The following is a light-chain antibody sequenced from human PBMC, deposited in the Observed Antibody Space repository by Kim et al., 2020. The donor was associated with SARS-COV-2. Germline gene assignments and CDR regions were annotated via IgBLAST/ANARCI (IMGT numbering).Light chain of an antibody. CDR3: QQYHATPYT. Sequence: ASSNCKSSQGFLYSSNNKNYLSWYQQKPGQPPKLLIYWASTRESGVPDRFGGSGSGTDFALPISSLQAENVAVYYCQQYHATPYTFGQGTKLEI. CDR1: QGFLYSSNNKNY. J-gene: IGKJ2*01. V-gene: IGKV4-1*01. CDR2: WAS.